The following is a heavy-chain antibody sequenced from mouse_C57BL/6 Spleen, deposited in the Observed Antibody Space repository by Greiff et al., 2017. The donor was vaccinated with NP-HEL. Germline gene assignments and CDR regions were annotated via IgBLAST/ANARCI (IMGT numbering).Heavy chain of an antibody. Sequence: VQLQESGAELVRPGASVKLFCKASGYTFTDYYINWVKQRPGQGLEWIARIYPGSGNTYLNEKVNGKTTLAADKSFSPAYMELRSLTSEDSAVYCVARYYSGSSLNYFDYRGQGTTLTVSS. CDR2: IYPGSGNT. V-gene: IGHV1-76*01. CDR3: ARYYSGSSLNYFDY. J-gene: IGHJ2*01. D-gene: IGHD1-1*01. CDR1: GYTFTDYY.